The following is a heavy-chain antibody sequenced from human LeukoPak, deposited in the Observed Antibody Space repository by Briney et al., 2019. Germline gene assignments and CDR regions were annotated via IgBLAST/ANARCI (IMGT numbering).Heavy chain of an antibody. J-gene: IGHJ4*02. V-gene: IGHV1-69*01. Sequence: SVKVSCKASGGTFSSYAISWVRQAPGQGLEWMGGIIPISGTANYAQKFQGRVTITADESTSTAYMELSSLRSEDTAVYYCASVVPRSVLRFLEWLSFDYWGQGTLVTVSS. CDR2: IIPISGTA. D-gene: IGHD3-3*01. CDR3: ASVVPRSVLRFLEWLSFDY. CDR1: GGTFSSYA.